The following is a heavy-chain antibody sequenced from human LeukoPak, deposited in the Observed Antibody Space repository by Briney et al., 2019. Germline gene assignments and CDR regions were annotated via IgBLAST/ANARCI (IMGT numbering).Heavy chain of an antibody. CDR2: IITIFGTA. Sequence: ASVKVSCKASGGTFSSYAISWVRQAPGQGLEWMGGIITIFGTANYAQKFQGRVTITADESTSTAYMELSSLRSEDTAAYYCARASSSWSMYNWFDPWGQGTLVTVSS. CDR3: ARASSSWSMYNWFDP. J-gene: IGHJ5*02. V-gene: IGHV1-69*13. D-gene: IGHD6-13*01. CDR1: GGTFSSYA.